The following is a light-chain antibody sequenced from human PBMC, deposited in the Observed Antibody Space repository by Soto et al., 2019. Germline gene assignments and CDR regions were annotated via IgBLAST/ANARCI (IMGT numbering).Light chain of an antibody. CDR2: DVS. CDR3: ASYTTSSTYV. Sequence: LTQPASVSGSPGQSIAISCTGTSSDVGGYSYVSWYQQQPGKAPKLVISDVSNRPSGVSDRFSGSKSGNTASQTISGLQTEDVADYYCASYTTSSTYVFGTGTKVTVL. CDR1: SSDVGGYSY. J-gene: IGLJ1*01. V-gene: IGLV2-14*01.